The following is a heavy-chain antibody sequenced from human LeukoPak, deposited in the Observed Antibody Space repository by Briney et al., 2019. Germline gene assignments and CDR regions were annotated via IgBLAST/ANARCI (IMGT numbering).Heavy chain of an antibody. J-gene: IGHJ5*02. CDR2: ISGSGGST. CDR1: GFTFSSYA. D-gene: IGHD3-22*01. Sequence: GGSLRLSCAASGFTFSSYAMSWVRQAPGKGLEWVSAISGSGGSTYYADSVKGRFTISRDNSKNTLYLQVNSLRAEDTAVYYCAKDLPYDSSGPNWFDPWGQGTLVTVSS. V-gene: IGHV3-23*01. CDR3: AKDLPYDSSGPNWFDP.